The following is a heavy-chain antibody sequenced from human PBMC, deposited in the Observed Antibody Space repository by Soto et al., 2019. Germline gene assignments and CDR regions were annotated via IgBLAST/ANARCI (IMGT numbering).Heavy chain of an antibody. V-gene: IGHV4-31*03. CDR1: GGSISSGGYY. CDR3: ARCSWGSKGYFDL. CDR2: IYYSGST. Sequence: QVQLQESGPGLVKPSQTLSLTCTVSGGSISSGGYYWSWIRQHPGKGLEWIGYIYYSGSTYYNPSLKSRVTISVDTSKSQFSLKLSSVTAADTAVYYCARCSWGSKGYFDLWGRGTLVTVSS. D-gene: IGHD2-15*01. J-gene: IGHJ2*01.